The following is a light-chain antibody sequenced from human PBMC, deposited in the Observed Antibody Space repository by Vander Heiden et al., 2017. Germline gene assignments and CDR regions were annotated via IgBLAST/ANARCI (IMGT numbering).Light chain of an antibody. CDR2: NND. J-gene: IGLJ3*02. Sequence: QSVLAHPPSASGTPGQRVTISCSGGGSNIGSHAVNWYHQRPGAAPRLVIYNNDRRPSGVPDRLSGAKSGTSASLAISGLQSEDEGDYYCGTWDVSRSNWVFGGGTKLTVL. V-gene: IGLV1-44*01. CDR1: GSNIGSHA. CDR3: GTWDVSRSNWV.